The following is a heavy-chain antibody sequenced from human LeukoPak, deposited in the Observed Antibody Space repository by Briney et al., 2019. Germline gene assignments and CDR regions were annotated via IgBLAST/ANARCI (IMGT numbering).Heavy chain of an antibody. CDR2: ISSSSSYI. CDR1: GFTFSSYR. V-gene: IGHV3-21*01. D-gene: IGHD3-22*01. J-gene: IGHJ4*02. CDR3: ARGEYYDSSGYTDY. Sequence: GGSLRLSCAASGFTFSSYRMNWVRQAPGKGLEWVSSISSSSSYIYYADSVKGRFTISRDNAKNSLYLQMNSLRAEDAAVYYCARGEYYDSSGYTDYWGQGTLVTVSS.